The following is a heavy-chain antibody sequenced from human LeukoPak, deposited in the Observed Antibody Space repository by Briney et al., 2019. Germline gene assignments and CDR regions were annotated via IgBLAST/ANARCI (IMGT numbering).Heavy chain of an antibody. J-gene: IGHJ5*02. CDR2: ISYDGSNK. D-gene: IGHD1-20*01. V-gene: IGHV3-30*18. Sequence: PGGSLRLSCAASGFTFSSYGMHWVRQAPGKGLEWVAVISYDGSNKYYADSVKGRFTISRDNSKNTLYLQMTSLRAEDTAVYYCAKRGGYNWNPRGNWFDPWGQGTLVTVSS. CDR3: AKRGGYNWNPRGNWFDP. CDR1: GFTFSSYG.